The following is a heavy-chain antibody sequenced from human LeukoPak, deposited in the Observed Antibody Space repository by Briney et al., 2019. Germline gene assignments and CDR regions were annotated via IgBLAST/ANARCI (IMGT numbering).Heavy chain of an antibody. Sequence: QPGGSLRLSCAASGLAFSAYKMRWVRQAPRKGLVWVSRISTDGYTTDYADFVQGRFTASRDNTKNTWSLEMNSLRAEDTAVYYCAKSSYYDSSGFYREYYFDYWGQGTLVPVSS. J-gene: IGHJ4*02. D-gene: IGHD3-22*01. V-gene: IGHV3-74*01. CDR1: GLAFSAYK. CDR2: ISTDGYTT. CDR3: AKSSYYDSSGFYREYYFDY.